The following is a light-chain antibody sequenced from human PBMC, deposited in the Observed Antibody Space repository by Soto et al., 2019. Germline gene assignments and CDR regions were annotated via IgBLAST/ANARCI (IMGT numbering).Light chain of an antibody. CDR2: GAS. CDR3: QQYGSSALT. CDR1: QSVSSSY. V-gene: IGKV3-20*01. Sequence: EMVLTQSPGTLSLSPGERATLSCRASQSVSSSYLAWYQQKPGQAPSLVVYGASSRATGVPDRFSASGSGTDFTLTISRLEPEDFAVYYCQQYGSSALTFGGGTKVDIK. J-gene: IGKJ4*01.